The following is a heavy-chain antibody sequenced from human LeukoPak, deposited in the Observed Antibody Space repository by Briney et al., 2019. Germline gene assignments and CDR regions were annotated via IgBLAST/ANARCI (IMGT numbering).Heavy chain of an antibody. Sequence: GGSLRLSCAASGFIVSSRYMNWVRQAPGKGLEWVSVMYSGGRSYYADSVKGRFTISRDKSKKTLYLQLNSLKAEDTAVYYCASRITLVRGGFDSWGQGTLVTVSS. CDR2: MYSGGRS. CDR1: GFIVSSRY. V-gene: IGHV3-53*01. D-gene: IGHD3-10*01. J-gene: IGHJ4*02. CDR3: ASRITLVRGGFDS.